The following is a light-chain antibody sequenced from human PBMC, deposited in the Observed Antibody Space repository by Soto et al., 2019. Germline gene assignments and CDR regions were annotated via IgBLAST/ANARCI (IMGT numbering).Light chain of an antibody. CDR3: QQYGSSPPT. CDR1: QSVSTNN. CDR2: GAS. J-gene: IGKJ1*01. V-gene: IGKV3-20*01. Sequence: EIVLTQSPGTLALSPGERATLSCKASQSVSTNNLAWYQRKPGQAPRLLIYGASSRATDIPARFSGSGSGTDFTLTITRLEPEDFAVYYCQQYGSSPPTLGQGTKVEIK.